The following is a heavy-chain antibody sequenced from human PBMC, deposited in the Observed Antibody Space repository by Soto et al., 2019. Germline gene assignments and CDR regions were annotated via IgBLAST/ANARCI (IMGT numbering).Heavy chain of an antibody. CDR1: GYTFTSYA. J-gene: IGHJ6*02. V-gene: IGHV1-3*01. D-gene: IGHD3-16*01. CDR2: INAGNGNT. Sequence: ASVKVSCKASGYTFTSYAIHWVRQAPGQRLEWMGWINAGNGNTKYSQKFQGRVTITRDTSASTAYMELSSLRSEDTAVYYCARLGVHYGMDVWGQGTTVTVSS. CDR3: ARLGVHYGMDV.